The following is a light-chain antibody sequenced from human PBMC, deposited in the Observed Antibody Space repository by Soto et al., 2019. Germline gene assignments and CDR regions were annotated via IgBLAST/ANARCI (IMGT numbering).Light chain of an antibody. V-gene: IGLV2-23*01. CDR3: AAWDDSLSGHVV. CDR1: SSDIGTYNL. J-gene: IGLJ2*01. Sequence: QSALTQPASVSGSPGQSITISCTGTSSDIGTYNLVSWYQHYPGKAPKLMIYEGIKRPSGVSNRFSGSKSGNTAFLTISGLQAEDEADYYCAAWDDSLSGHVVFGGGTKLTVL. CDR2: EGI.